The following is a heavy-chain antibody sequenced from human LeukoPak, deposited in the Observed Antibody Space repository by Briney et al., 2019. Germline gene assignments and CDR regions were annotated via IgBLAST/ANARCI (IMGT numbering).Heavy chain of an antibody. CDR2: IYYSGTT. Sequence: PSETLSLTCTVSGGSINSIDYYWGWIRQSPGKGLEWIGSIYYSGTTYYNPSLKSRVTISVDTSNDQFSLKLSSVTAADTAVYYCARQSIGIERNLIFDSWGHGTLVTVSS. D-gene: IGHD1-26*01. CDR1: GGSINSIDYY. J-gene: IGHJ4*01. V-gene: IGHV4-39*01. CDR3: ARQSIGIERNLIFDS.